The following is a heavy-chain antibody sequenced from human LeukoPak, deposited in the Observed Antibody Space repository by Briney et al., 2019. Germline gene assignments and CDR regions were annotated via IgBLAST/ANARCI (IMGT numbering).Heavy chain of an antibody. CDR3: ARDSTMIVVVGNAFDI. J-gene: IGHJ3*02. V-gene: IGHV4-4*07. Sequence: PSETLSLTCTVSGGSISSYYWSWIRQPAGKGLEWIGRIYTSGSTNYNPSLKSRVTMSVDTSKNQFSLKLSSVTAADTAVYYCARDSTMIVVVGNAFDIWGQGTMVTVSS. D-gene: IGHD3-22*01. CDR1: GGSISSYY. CDR2: IYTSGST.